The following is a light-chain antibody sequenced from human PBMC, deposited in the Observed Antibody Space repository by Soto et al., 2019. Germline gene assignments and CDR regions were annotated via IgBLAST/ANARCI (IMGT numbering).Light chain of an antibody. CDR1: QSVSSSY. V-gene: IGKV3-20*01. Sequence: IVLTQSPGTLSLSPGERATLSCRASQSVSSSYLAWYRQKPGQAPRLLIYGASSRATGIPDRFSGSGSGTDFTLTIGTLEPEDSALYYCQQYGSSPRFTFGPGTKVDIK. CDR2: GAS. CDR3: QQYGSSPRFT. J-gene: IGKJ3*01.